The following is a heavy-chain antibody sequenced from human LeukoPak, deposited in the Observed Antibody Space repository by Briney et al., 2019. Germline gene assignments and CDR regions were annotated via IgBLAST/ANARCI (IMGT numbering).Heavy chain of an antibody. V-gene: IGHV1-2*02. CDR2: INPRTGDT. CDR1: GYTLTDYY. J-gene: IGHJ4*02. Sequence: GASVKVSCKASGYTLTDYYLHWVRQAPGQGLEWMGWINPRTGDTHYAQSFQGRVTMTRDTSISTAYMDLIMLRSDDTDVYYCARGSALSQTTGTTFDYWGQGTLVTVSS. D-gene: IGHD4-17*01. CDR3: ARGSALSQTTGTTFDY.